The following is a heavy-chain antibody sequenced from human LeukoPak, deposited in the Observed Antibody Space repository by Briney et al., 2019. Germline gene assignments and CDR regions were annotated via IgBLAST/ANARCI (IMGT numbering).Heavy chain of an antibody. D-gene: IGHD3-9*01. V-gene: IGHV3-23*01. J-gene: IGHJ6*04. CDR3: AKTYDILYGMDV. CDR1: GFTFSSYA. CDR2: ISGSGGST. Sequence: GGSLRLSCAASGFTFSSYAMSWVRQAPGKGLEWVSAISGSGGSTYYADSVKGRFTISRDNYKNTLYLQMNSLRAEDTAVYYCAKTYDILYGMDVWGKGTTVTVSS.